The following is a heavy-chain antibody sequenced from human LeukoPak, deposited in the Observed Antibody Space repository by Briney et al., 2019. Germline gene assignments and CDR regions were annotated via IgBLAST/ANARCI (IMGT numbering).Heavy chain of an antibody. CDR1: GFTFSSYW. V-gene: IGHV3-74*01. Sequence: PGGSLRLSCAASGFTFSSYWMHWVRQAPGKGLVWVSRINSDGSSTSYADSVKGRFTISRDNAKNTLYLQMNSLRAEDTAVYYCARERISGGYNWFDPWGQGTLVTVSS. J-gene: IGHJ5*02. CDR2: INSDGSST. D-gene: IGHD2-15*01. CDR3: ARERISGGYNWFDP.